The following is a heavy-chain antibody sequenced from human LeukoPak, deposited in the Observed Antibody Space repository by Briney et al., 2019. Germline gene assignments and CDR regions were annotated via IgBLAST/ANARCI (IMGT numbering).Heavy chain of an antibody. CDR3: ARAYCSGGSRYGGFDY. D-gene: IGHD2-15*01. CDR2: IYYSGTA. V-gene: IGHV4-59*06. CDR1: GGSISSYY. Sequence: SETLSLTCTVSGGSISSYYWSWIRQPPGKGLEWIGYIYYSGTAYFNPSLKSRVTISVDTSKNQFSLKLSSVTAADTAVYYCARAYCSGGSRYGGFDYWGQETLVTVSS. J-gene: IGHJ4*02.